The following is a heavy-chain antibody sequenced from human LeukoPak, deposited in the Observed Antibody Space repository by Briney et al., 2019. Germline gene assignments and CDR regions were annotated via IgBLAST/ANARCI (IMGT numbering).Heavy chain of an antibody. CDR1: GASISSVGYY. J-gene: IGHJ4*02. V-gene: IGHV4-31*03. Sequence: SETLSLTCTVSGASISSVGYYWRWIRQHPGKGLEWIGFISYTGSSYYNSSLQSRVLISRDTFKNQFSLKMNSVIVADTAMYYCARGDYWGRGTLVTVSS. CDR2: ISYTGSS. CDR3: ARGDY.